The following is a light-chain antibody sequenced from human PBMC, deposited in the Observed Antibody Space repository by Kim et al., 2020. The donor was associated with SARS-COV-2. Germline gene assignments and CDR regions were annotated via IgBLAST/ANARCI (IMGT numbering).Light chain of an antibody. Sequence: GQSIPISCAGNSSDVGGYNYVSWYQQYPGKAPRLMIYDVSKRPSGISDRFSGSKSGNTASLTISGLQAEDEADYYCSSYTSSSTLVFGGGTQLTVL. J-gene: IGLJ3*02. CDR3: SSYTSSSTLV. CDR1: SSDVGGYNY. V-gene: IGLV2-14*04. CDR2: DVS.